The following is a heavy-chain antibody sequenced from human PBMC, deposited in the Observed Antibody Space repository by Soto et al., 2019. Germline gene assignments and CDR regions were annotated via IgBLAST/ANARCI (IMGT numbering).Heavy chain of an antibody. Sequence: QVQLVQSGAEVKKPGASVKVSCKASGYTCTDYYMHWVRQAPGQGLEWMGWINPNSGGTNYAQKFQGRVTMTRDTSISTAYMEQSRLRSDDTAVYYCASSRDGYNHYNWFDPWGQGTLVTVSS. J-gene: IGHJ5*02. CDR1: GYTCTDYY. CDR3: ASSRDGYNHYNWFDP. CDR2: INPNSGGT. V-gene: IGHV1-2*02. D-gene: IGHD5-12*01.